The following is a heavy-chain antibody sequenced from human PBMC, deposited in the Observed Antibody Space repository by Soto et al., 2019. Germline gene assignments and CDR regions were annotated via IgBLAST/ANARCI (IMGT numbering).Heavy chain of an antibody. V-gene: IGHV1-69*13. CDR2: IIPIFGTA. CDR1: GGTFSSYA. Sequence: SVKVSCKASGGTFSSYAISWVRQAPGQGLEWMGGIIPIFGTANYAQKFQGRVTITADESTSTAYMELSSLRSEDTAVYYCARDGGIAVAGTFDPWGQGTLVTVSS. J-gene: IGHJ5*02. CDR3: ARDGGIAVAGTFDP. D-gene: IGHD6-19*01.